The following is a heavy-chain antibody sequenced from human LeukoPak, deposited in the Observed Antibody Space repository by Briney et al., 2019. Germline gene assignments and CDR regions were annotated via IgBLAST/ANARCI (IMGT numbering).Heavy chain of an antibody. CDR3: ARARGAAAVFDPFDI. D-gene: IGHD6-13*01. J-gene: IGHJ3*02. V-gene: IGHV1-2*02. CDR1: GYTFTGYY. CDR2: INPNSGGT. Sequence: GASVKVSCKASGYTFTGYYMHWVRQAPGQGLEWMGWINPNSGGTNYAQKFQGRVTMTRDTSISTAYMELSRLRSDDTAVYYCARARGAAAVFDPFDIWGQGKRVTVSS.